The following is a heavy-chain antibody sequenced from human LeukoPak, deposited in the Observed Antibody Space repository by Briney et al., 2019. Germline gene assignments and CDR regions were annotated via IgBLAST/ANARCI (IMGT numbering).Heavy chain of an antibody. CDR1: GFTFSNYW. Sequence: GGSLRLSCAASGFTFSNYWMHWVRQAPGKGLVWVSRIKSDGSRTDYADSVKGRFTISRDNAKNTLYLQMNSLRAEDTAVYYCAKGEITIFGVAPGFFGYWGQGTLVTVSS. V-gene: IGHV3-74*01. D-gene: IGHD3-3*01. CDR3: AKGEITIFGVAPGFFGY. J-gene: IGHJ4*02. CDR2: IKSDGSRT.